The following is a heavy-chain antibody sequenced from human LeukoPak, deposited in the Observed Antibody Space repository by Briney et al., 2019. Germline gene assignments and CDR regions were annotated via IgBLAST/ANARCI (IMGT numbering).Heavy chain of an antibody. D-gene: IGHD3/OR15-3a*01. CDR3: ARASWTDWFDP. J-gene: IGHJ5*02. CDR2: INHSGST. Sequence: SETLSLTCAGYGGSFSGYYWSWIRQPPGKGLEWIGEINHSGSTNYNPSLKSRVTISVDTSKNQFSLKLSSVTAADTAVYYCARASWTDWFDPWGQGTLVTVSS. V-gene: IGHV4-34*01. CDR1: GGSFSGYY.